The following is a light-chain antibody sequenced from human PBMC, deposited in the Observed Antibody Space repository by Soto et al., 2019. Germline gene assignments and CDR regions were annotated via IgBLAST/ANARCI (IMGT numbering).Light chain of an antibody. Sequence: EIVMTQSTATLSVSPGERATLSCRASQSVRSKLAWYQQKPGQSPRLLIYGASTRATGIPARFSGSGSGTEFALTISSLQAEDFAVYYCQQYNNWPLMYTFGQWSKREIK. V-gene: IGKV3-15*01. J-gene: IGKJ2*01. CDR1: QSVRSK. CDR2: GAS. CDR3: QQYNNWPLMYT.